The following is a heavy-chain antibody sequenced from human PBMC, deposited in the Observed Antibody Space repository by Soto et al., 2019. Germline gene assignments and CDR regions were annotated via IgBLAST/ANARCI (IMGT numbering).Heavy chain of an antibody. CDR1: GFTFSSYA. J-gene: IGHJ4*02. CDR2: ISGSGCST. V-gene: IGHV3-23*01. CDR3: AKDRVSSLGATAGFEY. D-gene: IGHD1-26*01. Sequence: GGSLILSCAASGFTFSSYAMSLVRQAPGKGLEWVSAISGSGCSTYYADSVKGRFTISIDNSKNTLYLQMNSLRAEDTAVYYCAKDRVSSLGATAGFEYWGQGTMVTVSS.